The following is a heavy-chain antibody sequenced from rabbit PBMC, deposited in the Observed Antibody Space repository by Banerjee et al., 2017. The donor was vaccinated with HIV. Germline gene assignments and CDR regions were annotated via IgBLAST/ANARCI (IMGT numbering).Heavy chain of an antibody. Sequence: QQQLEESGGGLVKPGGTLTLTCKASGIDFSSYYRMCWVRQAPGRGLELIACIYTTSGSTWYASWVNGRFTISRSTSLNTVDLQMTSLTAADTATYFCARGADYAGYGFNLWGPGTLVTVS. CDR3: ARGADYAGYGFNL. CDR2: IYTTSGST. D-gene: IGHD7-1*01. CDR1: GIDFSSYYR. J-gene: IGHJ4*01. V-gene: IGHV1S43*01.